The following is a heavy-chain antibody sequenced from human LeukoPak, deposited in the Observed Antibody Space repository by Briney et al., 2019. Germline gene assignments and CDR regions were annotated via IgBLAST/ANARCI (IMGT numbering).Heavy chain of an antibody. CDR2: ISGSGDRT. CDR3: AKGYYGSGSCGWFDY. V-gene: IGHV3-23*01. J-gene: IGHJ4*02. Sequence: TGGSLRLSCIASGFTFSSSAMSWVRQAPGKGLEWVSTISGSGDRTYYADSVKGRFTISRDNSKNTLFLHMNSLRAEDTAVYSCAKGYYGSGSCGWFDYWGQGTLVTVSS. CDR1: GFTFSSSA. D-gene: IGHD3-10*01.